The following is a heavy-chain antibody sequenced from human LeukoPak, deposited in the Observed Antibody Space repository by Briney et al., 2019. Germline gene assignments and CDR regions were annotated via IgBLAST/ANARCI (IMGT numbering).Heavy chain of an antibody. CDR2: IIPILGIA. V-gene: IGHV1-69*04. Sequence: SVKVSCKASGGTFSSYAISWVRQAPGQGLEWMGRIIPILGIANYAQKFQGRVTITADKSTSTAYMELSSLRSEDTAVYYCAKLGSGGYPEGYWGQGTLVTVSS. J-gene: IGHJ4*02. D-gene: IGHD3-10*01. CDR3: AKLGSGGYPEGY. CDR1: GGTFSSYA.